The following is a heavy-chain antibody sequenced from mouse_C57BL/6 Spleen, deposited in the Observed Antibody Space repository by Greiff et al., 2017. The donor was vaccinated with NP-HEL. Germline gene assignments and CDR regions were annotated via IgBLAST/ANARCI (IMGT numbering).Heavy chain of an antibody. CDR3: ARGEGSYYYGSYWYFDV. J-gene: IGHJ1*03. Sequence: QVQLQQPGAELVKPGASVKMSCKASGYTFTSYWITWVKQRPGQGLEWIGDIYPGSGSTNYNEKFKSKATLTVDTSSSTAYMQLSSLTSEDSAVYYCARGEGSYYYGSYWYFDVWGTGTTVTVSS. D-gene: IGHD1-1*01. CDR2: IYPGSGST. CDR1: GYTFTSYW. V-gene: IGHV1-55*01.